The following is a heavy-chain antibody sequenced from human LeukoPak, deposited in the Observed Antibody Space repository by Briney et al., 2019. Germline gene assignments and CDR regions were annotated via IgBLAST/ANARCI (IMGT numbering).Heavy chain of an antibody. CDR3: TTLEFEYYYYMDV. CDR1: GFTFSNAW. V-gene: IGHV3-15*01. CDR2: IKSKTDGGTT. D-gene: IGHD3-9*01. Sequence: PGGSLRLSCAASGFTFSNAWMSWVRQAPGKGLEWVGRIKSKTDGGTTDYAAPVKGRFTISRDDSKNTLYLQTNSLKTEDTAVYYCTTLEFEYYYYMDVWGKGTTVTVSS. J-gene: IGHJ6*03.